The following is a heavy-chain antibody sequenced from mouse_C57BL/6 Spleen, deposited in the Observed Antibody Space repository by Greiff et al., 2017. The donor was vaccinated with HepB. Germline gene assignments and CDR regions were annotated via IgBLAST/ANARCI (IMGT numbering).Heavy chain of an antibody. J-gene: IGHJ1*03. V-gene: IGHV5-16*01. CDR3: ARKTQYYGSSWGYFDV. CDR1: GFTFSDYY. Sequence: DVKLVESEGGLVQPGSSMKLSCTASGFTFSDYYMAWVRQVPEKGLEWVANINYDGSSTYYLDYLKGRFSISRDNAKNTLYLQMSSLKSEDTATYYCARKTQYYGSSWGYFDVWGTGTTVTVSS. D-gene: IGHD1-1*01. CDR2: INYDGSST.